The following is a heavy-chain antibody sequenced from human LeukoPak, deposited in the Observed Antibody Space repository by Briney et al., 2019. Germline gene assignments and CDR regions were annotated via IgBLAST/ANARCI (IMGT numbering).Heavy chain of an antibody. CDR2: ISGSSSYI. CDR3: AKDFSVYYYDSRVLDY. Sequence: GGSLRLSCAASGFTFSRYSMNWVRQAPEKGLEWVSSISGSSSYIYYAHSVTGRFTNSRDNYTNTLYLQLSSLRAEDTAVYYCAKDFSVYYYDSRVLDYWGQGTLVTLSS. V-gene: IGHV3-21*01. CDR1: GFTFSRYS. J-gene: IGHJ4*02. D-gene: IGHD3-22*01.